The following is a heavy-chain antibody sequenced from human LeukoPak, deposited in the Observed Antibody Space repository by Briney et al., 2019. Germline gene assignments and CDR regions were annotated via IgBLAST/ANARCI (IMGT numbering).Heavy chain of an antibody. CDR3: AKDDTKGRSSYFDH. V-gene: IGHV3-30*18. D-gene: IGHD2-2*01. J-gene: IGHJ4*02. CDR2: ISSDGGNR. CDR1: GFTFRTYG. Sequence: GGSLRLSCSASGFTFRTYGMYWVRQPPGKGLEWLAVISSDGGNRYYVDSVKGRFTISRDNSKNTLYLQMNSLRVEDTAVYYCAKDDTKGRSSYFDHWGQGTLVTVSA.